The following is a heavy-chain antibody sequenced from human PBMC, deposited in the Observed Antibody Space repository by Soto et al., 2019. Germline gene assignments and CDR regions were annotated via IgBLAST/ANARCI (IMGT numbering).Heavy chain of an antibody. J-gene: IGHJ6*02. Sequence: QEQLVESGGGVVESGRSLRLSCVASRFTFRTYGMQWVRQAPGEGLECVAAIQNDGSKQYYGEYVKGRFAISRDKSKKSLSMQINEMRAEDTAIYYCATCPWLYDSGGKHDAGYDIWGHGTTVNVSS. CDR3: ATCPWLYDSGGKHDAGYDI. V-gene: IGHV3-33*01. D-gene: IGHD3-22*01. CDR2: IQNDGSKQ. CDR1: RFTFRTYG.